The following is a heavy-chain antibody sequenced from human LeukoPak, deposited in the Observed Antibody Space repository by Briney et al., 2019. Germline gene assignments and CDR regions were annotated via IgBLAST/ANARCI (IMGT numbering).Heavy chain of an antibody. CDR2: IYYSGST. Sequence: PSETLSLTCTVSGGSISSYYWSWIRQPPGKGLEWIGYIYYSGSTNYNPSLKSRVTISVDTSKNQFSLKLSSVTAADTAVYYCARGGESSKWYRYYYYYYMDGWGKGTTVTVSS. D-gene: IGHD6-13*01. CDR1: GGSISSYY. CDR3: ARGGESSKWYRYYYYYYMDG. V-gene: IGHV4-59*01. J-gene: IGHJ6*03.